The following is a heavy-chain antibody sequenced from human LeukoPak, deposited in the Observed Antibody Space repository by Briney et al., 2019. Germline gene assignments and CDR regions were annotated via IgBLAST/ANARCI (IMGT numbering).Heavy chain of an antibody. D-gene: IGHD3-10*01. CDR3: SPAADMVRGASNFDP. V-gene: IGHV4-38-2*02. Sequence: SETLSLTCTVSGYSISSGYYWGWIRQPPGKGLEWIGSIYHSGSTYYNPSLKSRVTISVDTSKNQFSLKLSSVTAADTAVYYCSPAADMVRGASNFDPWGQGTLVTVSS. J-gene: IGHJ5*02. CDR1: GYSISSGYY. CDR2: IYHSGST.